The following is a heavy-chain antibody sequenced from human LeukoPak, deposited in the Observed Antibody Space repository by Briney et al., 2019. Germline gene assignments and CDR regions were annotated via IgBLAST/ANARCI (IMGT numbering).Heavy chain of an antibody. D-gene: IGHD2-2*01. J-gene: IGHJ4*02. CDR2: ISSSSSTI. CDR3: AKDQSFGSSTSCFDY. Sequence: GGSLRLSCAASGFTFSSYSMNWVRQAPGKGLEWVSYISSSSSTIYYADSVKGRFTISRDNSKNTLYLQMNSLRAEDTAVYYCAKDQSFGSSTSCFDYWGQGTLATVSS. CDR1: GFTFSSYS. V-gene: IGHV3-48*01.